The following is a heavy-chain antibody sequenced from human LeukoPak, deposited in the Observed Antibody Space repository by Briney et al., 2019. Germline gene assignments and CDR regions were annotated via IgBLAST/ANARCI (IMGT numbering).Heavy chain of an antibody. J-gene: IGHJ5*02. Sequence: SETLSLTCAVYGGSFSGYCWSWIRQPPGKGLEWIGEINHSGSTNYNPSLKSRVTISVDTSKNQFSLKLSSVTAADTAVYYCARGVSAAGTRFDPWGQGTLVTVSS. D-gene: IGHD6-13*01. V-gene: IGHV4-34*01. CDR3: ARGVSAAGTRFDP. CDR2: INHSGST. CDR1: GGSFSGYC.